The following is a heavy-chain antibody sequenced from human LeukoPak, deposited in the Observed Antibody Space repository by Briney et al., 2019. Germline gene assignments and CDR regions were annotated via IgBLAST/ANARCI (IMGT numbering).Heavy chain of an antibody. V-gene: IGHV1-18*01. CDR1: GYTFINYG. D-gene: IGHD1-26*01. Sequence: ASVKVSCKASGYTFINYGITWVRQAPGQGLEWMGWISPYNGNTKYLQKFQGRVTMTTDTSTSTASMEVRSLRSDDTAVYYCAREESIGRYQFLHEYWGQGTLVTVSS. J-gene: IGHJ4*02. CDR3: AREESIGRYQFLHEY. CDR2: ISPYNGNT.